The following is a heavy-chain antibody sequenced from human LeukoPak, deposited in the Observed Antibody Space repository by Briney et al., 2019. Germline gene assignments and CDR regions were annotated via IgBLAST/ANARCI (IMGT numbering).Heavy chain of an antibody. D-gene: IGHD3-22*01. V-gene: IGHV3-23*01. CDR3: AKTLAKLGYYYDSSGYYYYFDY. CDR1: GFTFSSYA. J-gene: IGHJ4*02. CDR2: ISGSGGST. Sequence: GGSLRLSCAASGFTFSSYAMSWVRQAPGKGLEWVSAISGSGGSTYYADSVKGRFTISRDNSKNTLYLQMNSLRAEDTAVYYCAKTLAKLGYYYDSSGYYYYFDYWGQGTLVTVSS.